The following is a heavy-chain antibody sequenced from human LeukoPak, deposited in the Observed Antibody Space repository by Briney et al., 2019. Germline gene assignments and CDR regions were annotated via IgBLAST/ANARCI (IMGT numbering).Heavy chain of an antibody. Sequence: ASVKVSCKASGYTFTSYSMHWVRQAPGQGLEWMGMINSNGGSTTYAQKFQGRVTMTRDTSTSTVYMELSSLRFEDTAVYYCARDAHYGETYSGRMDVWGKGTTVTISS. CDR3: ARDAHYGETYSGRMDV. V-gene: IGHV1-46*01. J-gene: IGHJ6*03. CDR2: INSNGGST. CDR1: GYTFTSYS. D-gene: IGHD1-26*01.